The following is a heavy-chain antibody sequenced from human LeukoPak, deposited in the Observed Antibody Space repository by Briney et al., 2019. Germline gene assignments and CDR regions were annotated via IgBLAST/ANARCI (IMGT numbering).Heavy chain of an antibody. V-gene: IGHV3-23*01. J-gene: IGHJ4*02. CDR3: ARESESYDSSGSTFKY. Sequence: GGSLRLSCLASKFTFNNYAMTWVRQAPGKGLEWVSSISGSGDNMDYADSVKGRFTISRDNSENTLYLQMNRLRAEDTAVYYCARESESYDSSGSTFKYWGQGTLVTVSS. D-gene: IGHD3-22*01. CDR1: KFTFNNYA. CDR2: ISGSGDNM.